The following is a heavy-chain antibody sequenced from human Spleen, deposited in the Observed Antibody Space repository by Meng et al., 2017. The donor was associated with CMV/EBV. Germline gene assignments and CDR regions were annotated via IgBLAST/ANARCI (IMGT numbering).Heavy chain of an antibody. V-gene: IGHV4-31*02. Sequence: SGGSVSSADSFWSWLRQHPGKGLEWIGYIYYSGSTYYNPSLKSRVTISVDTSKNQFALRLSAVTAADTAVYYCARATAESMAARYFQHWGQGTLVTVSS. CDR3: ARATAESMAARYFQH. CDR1: GGSVSSADSF. CDR2: IYYSGST. D-gene: IGHD6-6*01. J-gene: IGHJ1*01.